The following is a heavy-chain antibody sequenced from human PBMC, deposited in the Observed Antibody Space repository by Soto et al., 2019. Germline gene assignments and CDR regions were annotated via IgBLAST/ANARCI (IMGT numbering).Heavy chain of an antibody. J-gene: IGHJ6*02. Sequence: QAHLEQSGADVKRPGASVKVSCKASGYPFSDVDINWLRQASGQGREGPGGMNAKSGDTFFAQRFQGKFNITWDTSLSTAYLEVGSLTSDDTAMYYCARGNPFNYAGFDVWGQGTPVAVSS. V-gene: IGHV1-8*01. D-gene: IGHD3-16*01. CDR2: MNAKSGDT. CDR1: GYPFSDVD. CDR3: ARGNPFNYAGFDV.